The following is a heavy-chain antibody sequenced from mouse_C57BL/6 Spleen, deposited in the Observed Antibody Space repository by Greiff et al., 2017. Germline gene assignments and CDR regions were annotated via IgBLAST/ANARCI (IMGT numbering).Heavy chain of an antibody. CDR3: ARWGGDVGY. CDR1: GYAFSSSW. CDR2: IYPGDGDT. J-gene: IGHJ2*01. D-gene: IGHD3-3*01. V-gene: IGHV1-82*01. Sequence: VQGVESGPELVKPGASVKISCKASGYAFSSSWMNWVKQRPGKGLEWIGRIYPGDGDTNYNGKFKGKATLTADKSSSTAYMQLSSLTSEDSAVYFCARWGGDVGYWGQGTTLTVSS.